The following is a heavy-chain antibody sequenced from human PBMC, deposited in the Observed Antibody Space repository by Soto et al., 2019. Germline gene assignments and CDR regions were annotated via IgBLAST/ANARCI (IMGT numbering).Heavy chain of an antibody. V-gene: IGHV3-23*01. CDR3: VKNSGWFNT. Sequence: PGGSLRLSCAASGFTFSSYAMSWVRQAPGKGLEWISSISGSGFKKYYADSVKGRFTISRDNSRNTVYLQMNSLRGDDTALYYCVKNSGWFNTWGQGALVTVSS. D-gene: IGHD3-10*01. CDR1: GFTFSSYA. CDR2: ISGSGFKK. J-gene: IGHJ5*02.